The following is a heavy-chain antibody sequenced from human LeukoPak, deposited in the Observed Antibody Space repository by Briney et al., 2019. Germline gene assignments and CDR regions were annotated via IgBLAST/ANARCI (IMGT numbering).Heavy chain of an antibody. Sequence: GGSLRLSCAASGFTVSSNYMSWVRQAPGKGLEWVSVIYSGGDTYYADSVKGRFTISRDNSKNTLYLQMNSLRAEDTAVYYCARGRIAAPDHYFDYWGQGTLVTVSS. D-gene: IGHD6-13*01. CDR1: GFTVSSNY. CDR2: IYSGGDT. J-gene: IGHJ4*02. CDR3: ARGRIAAPDHYFDY. V-gene: IGHV3-53*01.